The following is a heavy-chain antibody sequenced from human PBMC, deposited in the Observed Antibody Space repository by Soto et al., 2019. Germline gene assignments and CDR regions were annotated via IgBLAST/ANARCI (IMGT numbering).Heavy chain of an antibody. CDR3: ARDLTGTTENYYYYGMDV. Sequence: SQTLSLTCAISGDSVSSNSAAWNWIRQSPSRGLEWLGRTYYRSKWYNDYAVSVKSRITINPDTSKNQFSLQLNSVTPEDTAVYYCARDLTGTTENYYYYGMDVWGQGTTVTVSS. V-gene: IGHV6-1*01. CDR1: GDSVSSNSAA. D-gene: IGHD1-1*01. J-gene: IGHJ6*02. CDR2: TYYRSKWYN.